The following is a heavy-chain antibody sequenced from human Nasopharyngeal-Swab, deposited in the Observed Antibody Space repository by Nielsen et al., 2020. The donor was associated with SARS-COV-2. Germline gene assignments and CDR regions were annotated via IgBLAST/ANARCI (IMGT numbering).Heavy chain of an antibody. CDR3: AKETDSSFDY. CDR1: GFTFSGSA. J-gene: IGHJ4*02. Sequence: GGSLRLSCAASGFTFSGSAMHWVRQAPGKGLEWVAVISYDGSNKYYADSVKGRFTISRDNSKNTLYLQMSSLRAEDTDVYSCAKETDSSFDYWGQGTLVTVSS. V-gene: IGHV3-30*04. CDR2: ISYDGSNK. D-gene: IGHD3-22*01.